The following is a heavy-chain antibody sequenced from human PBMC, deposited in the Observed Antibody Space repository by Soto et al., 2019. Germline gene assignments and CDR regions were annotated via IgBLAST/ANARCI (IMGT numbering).Heavy chain of an antibody. Sequence: GGSLRLSCAASGFTFDTSWMSWVRQAPGKGLEWVANTNPDGSERYYVDSVKGRFTISRDNAKNSLYLQLNSLRAEDTAVYYCAKGPFWGQGTQVTVSS. CDR2: TNPDGSER. J-gene: IGHJ4*02. CDR1: GFTFDTSW. V-gene: IGHV3-7*01. CDR3: AKGPF.